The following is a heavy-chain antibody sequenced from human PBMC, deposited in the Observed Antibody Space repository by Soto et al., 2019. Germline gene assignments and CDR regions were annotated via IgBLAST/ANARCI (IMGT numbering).Heavy chain of an antibody. J-gene: IGHJ4*02. Sequence: ASVKVSCKASGGSLSTNPISWVRQAPGQGLEWMGGTGSGTGPGNHAQKFQGRLTVTVDKSTSTVYMELTNLSSEDTAVYYCARRDSGGFYRFFDSWGQGTLVTVSS. CDR2: TGSGTGPG. V-gene: IGHV1-69*06. CDR3: ARRDSGGFYRFFDS. D-gene: IGHD2-15*01. CDR1: GGSLSTNP.